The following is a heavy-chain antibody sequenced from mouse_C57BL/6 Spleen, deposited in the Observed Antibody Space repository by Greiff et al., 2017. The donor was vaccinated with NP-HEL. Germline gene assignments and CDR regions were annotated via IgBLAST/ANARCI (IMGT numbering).Heavy chain of an antibody. CDR3: ADYYGRRGFAY. V-gene: IGHV1-81*01. CDR1: GYTFTSYG. CDR2: IYPRSGNT. D-gene: IGHD1-1*01. J-gene: IGHJ3*01. Sequence: QVQLQQSGAELARPGASVKLSCKASGYTFTSYGISWVKQRTGQGLEWIGEIYPRSGNTYYNEKFKGKATLTADKSSSTAYMELRSLTSEDSAVYFCADYYGRRGFAYWGQGTLVTVSA.